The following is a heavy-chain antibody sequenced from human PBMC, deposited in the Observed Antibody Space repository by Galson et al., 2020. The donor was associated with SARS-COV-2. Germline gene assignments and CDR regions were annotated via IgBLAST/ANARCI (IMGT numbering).Heavy chain of an antibody. J-gene: IGHJ3*02. CDR3: ARVRTTMIVVVITSDAFDI. CDR1: GGSISSGGYY. D-gene: IGHD3-22*01. Sequence: SQTLSLTCTVSGGSISSGGYYWSWIRQHPGKGLEWIGYIYYSGSTYYNPSLKSRVTISVDTSKNQFSLKLSSVTAADTAVYYCARVRTTMIVVVITSDAFDIWGQGTMVTVSS. CDR2: IYYSGST. V-gene: IGHV4-31*02.